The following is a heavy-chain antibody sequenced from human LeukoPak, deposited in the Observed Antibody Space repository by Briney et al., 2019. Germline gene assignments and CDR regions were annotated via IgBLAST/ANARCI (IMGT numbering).Heavy chain of an antibody. Sequence: SETLSLTCAVSGGSISSSSWWSWVRQPPGKGLEWIGEIYHSGSTNYNPSLKSRVTMSVDKSKNQFSLRLTSVTAADTAVYYCARDAYSSSWLDFWGQGTLVTVSS. D-gene: IGHD6-13*01. CDR1: GGSISSSSW. J-gene: IGHJ4*02. CDR2: IYHSGST. CDR3: ARDAYSSSWLDF. V-gene: IGHV4-4*02.